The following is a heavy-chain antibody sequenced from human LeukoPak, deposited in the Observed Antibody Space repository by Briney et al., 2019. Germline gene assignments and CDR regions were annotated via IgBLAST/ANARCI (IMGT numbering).Heavy chain of an antibody. CDR3: ARDYNWAFDY. J-gene: IGHJ4*02. D-gene: IGHD5-24*01. V-gene: IGHV3-48*02. Sequence: GGSLRLSRAASGFTFSYYSMNWVRQAPGKGLEWVSYISGPGSPIDYADSVKGRFTISRDNAKNSLFLRMDSLRDEDTAVYYCARDYNWAFDYWGQGTPVTVSS. CDR2: ISGPGSPI. CDR1: GFTFSYYS.